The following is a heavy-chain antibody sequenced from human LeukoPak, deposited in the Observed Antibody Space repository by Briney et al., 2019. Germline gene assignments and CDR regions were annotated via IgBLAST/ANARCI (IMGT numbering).Heavy chain of an antibody. CDR1: GGSFSGYY. CDR2: INHSGST. CDR3: ARGQYDTHGMDV. J-gene: IGHJ6*02. Sequence: PSETLSLTCAVYGGSFSGYYWSWIRQPPGKGLEWIGEINHSGSTNYNPSIKSRVTISVDTSKNQFSLKLSSVTAADTAVYYCARGQYDTHGMDVWGQGTTVTVSS. D-gene: IGHD1-1*01. V-gene: IGHV4-34*01.